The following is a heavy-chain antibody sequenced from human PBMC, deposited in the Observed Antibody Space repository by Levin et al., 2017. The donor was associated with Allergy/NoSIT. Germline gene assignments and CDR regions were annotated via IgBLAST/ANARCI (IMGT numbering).Heavy chain of an antibody. V-gene: IGHV4-61*01. CDR1: GGSLSSGTYY. CDR3: ARNRIIVSGGKDYYYGMDV. J-gene: IGHJ6*02. D-gene: IGHD5/OR15-5a*01. Sequence: SETLSLTCSVSGGSLSSGTYYWSWIRQPPGKGLEWIAYIDYHGGTKYNPSLKGRVTTSADTSKNEFSVKLTSVTAADTAGDYCARNRIIVSGGKDYYYGMDVWGQGTTVTVSS. CDR2: IDYHGGT.